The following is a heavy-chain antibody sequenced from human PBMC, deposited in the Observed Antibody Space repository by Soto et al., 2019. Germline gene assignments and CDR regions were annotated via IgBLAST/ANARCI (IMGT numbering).Heavy chain of an antibody. CDR3: ARLRSYPDY. CDR1: XYSFTSXX. V-gene: IGHV5-51*01. CDR2: IYPGDSDT. Sequence: XYSFTSXXXXXVRQMPGNGLEWMGIIYPGDSDTRYSPSFQGQVTISADKSISTAYLQWSSLKASDTDMYYCARLRSYPDYWGQGTLVTVSS. D-gene: IGHD4-17*01. J-gene: IGHJ4*02.